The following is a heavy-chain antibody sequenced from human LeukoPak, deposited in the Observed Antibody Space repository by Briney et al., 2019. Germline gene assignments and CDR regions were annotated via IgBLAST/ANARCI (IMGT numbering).Heavy chain of an antibody. V-gene: IGHV3-7*03. CDR1: GFTFSSYW. D-gene: IGHD3-22*01. CDR3: VRVRYYDSTGYSDAFDI. Sequence: GGSLRLSCAASGFTFSSYWMSWVRQAPGKGLEWVANIKQDGSEKYYVDSVKGRFTISRDNAKNSLYLQMNSLRAEDTAVYYCVRVRYYDSTGYSDAFDIWGQGTMVTVSS. CDR2: IKQDGSEK. J-gene: IGHJ3*02.